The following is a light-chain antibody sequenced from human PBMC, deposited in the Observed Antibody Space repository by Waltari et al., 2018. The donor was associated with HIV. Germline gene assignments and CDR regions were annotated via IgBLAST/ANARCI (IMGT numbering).Light chain of an antibody. CDR2: LAS. Sequence: IRMTQSPSSLSASVGDRVSISCRASQSITKYLNWYQQKPGKAPRLLIFLASSLQKGVPSRFSGSGYGTDFTLTINSLQPEDFATYFCQQSHTTPFTFGPGTTVDVK. J-gene: IGKJ3*01. CDR1: QSITKY. V-gene: IGKV1-39*01. CDR3: QQSHTTPFT.